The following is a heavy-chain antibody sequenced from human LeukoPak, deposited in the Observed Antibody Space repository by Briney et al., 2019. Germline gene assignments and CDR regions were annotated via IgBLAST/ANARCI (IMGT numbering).Heavy chain of an antibody. CDR2: MNPNSGNI. J-gene: IGHJ4*02. D-gene: IGHD4-23*01. CDR1: GYTFRNYD. V-gene: IGHV1-8*02. CDR3: ATELRWKEY. Sequence: ASVKVSCKASGYTFRNYDINWVRQATGQGLEWLGYMNPNSGNIGYAQKFQGRVTMTSDTSIDTAYMELSSLRSEDTAVYYCATELRWKEYWGQGTLVTVSS.